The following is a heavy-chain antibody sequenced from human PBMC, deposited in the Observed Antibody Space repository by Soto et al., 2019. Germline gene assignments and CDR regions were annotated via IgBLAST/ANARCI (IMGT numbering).Heavy chain of an antibody. D-gene: IGHD3-22*01. CDR3: ARGWATHYYDSSGYYSLAY. CDR2: IIPIFGTA. V-gene: IGHV1-69*13. Sequence: SVKVSCKTSGYRFTSYAISWVRQAPGQGLEWMGGIIPIFGTANYAQKFQGRVTITADESTSTAYMELSSLRSEDTAVYYCARGWATHYYDSSGYYSLAYWGQGTLVTVSS. CDR1: GYRFTSYA. J-gene: IGHJ4*02.